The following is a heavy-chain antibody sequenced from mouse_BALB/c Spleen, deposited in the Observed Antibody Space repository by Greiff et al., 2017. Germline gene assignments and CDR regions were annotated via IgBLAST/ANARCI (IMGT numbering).Heavy chain of an antibody. CDR1: GYTFTSYW. V-gene: IGHV1-69*02. CDR3: AIYDPFAY. Sequence: VQLQQSGAELVKPGAPVKLSCKASGYTFTSYWMNWVKQRPGRGLEWIGRIDPSDSETHYNQKFKDKATLTVDKSSSTAYIQLSSLTSEDSAVYYCAIYDPFAYWGQGTLVTVSA. D-gene: IGHD2-3*01. CDR2: IDPSDSET. J-gene: IGHJ3*01.